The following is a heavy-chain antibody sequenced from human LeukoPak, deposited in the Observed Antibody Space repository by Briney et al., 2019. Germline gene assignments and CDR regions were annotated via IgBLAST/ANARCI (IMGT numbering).Heavy chain of an antibody. Sequence: PSEILSLTCAVYGGSFSGYYWSWIRQPPGKGLEWIGEINHSGSTNYNPSLKSRVTISVDTSKNQFSLKLSSVTAADTAVYYCARGGISWPYYYGSGSYHSWFDPWGQGTLVTVSS. CDR1: GGSFSGYY. CDR2: INHSGST. D-gene: IGHD3-10*01. V-gene: IGHV4-34*01. J-gene: IGHJ5*02. CDR3: ARGGISWPYYYGSGSYHSWFDP.